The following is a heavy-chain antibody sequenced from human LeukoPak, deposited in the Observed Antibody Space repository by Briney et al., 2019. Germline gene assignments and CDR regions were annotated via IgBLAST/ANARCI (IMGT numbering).Heavy chain of an antibody. J-gene: IGHJ1*01. CDR1: GFTFGSYG. CDR2: ITPNADGA. CDR3: AIMHGYYDGSGYWVQ. Sequence: GGSLRLSCAASGFTFGSYGMSWVRQAPGKGLEWVSFITPNADGASYADSVKGRFTISRDNPRNTLYMQMNSLRDEDTAVYYCAIMHGYYDGSGYWVQWGQGTLVTVSS. V-gene: IGHV3-23*01. D-gene: IGHD3-22*01.